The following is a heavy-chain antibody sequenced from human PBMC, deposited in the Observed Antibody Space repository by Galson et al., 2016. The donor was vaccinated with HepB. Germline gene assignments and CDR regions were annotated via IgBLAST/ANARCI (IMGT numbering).Heavy chain of an antibody. V-gene: IGHV3-7*03. D-gene: IGHD6-13*01. Sequence: SLRLSCAASGFTFSSFWMSWVRQTPGKGLEWVATINQDRSDKYYVDSVKGRFTISRDNAKNSLYLQMSSLRAGDTAVYYCASDRRYSSWSFWGQGTLVTVSS. CDR2: INQDRSDK. J-gene: IGHJ4*02. CDR1: GFTFSSFW. CDR3: ASDRRYSSWSF.